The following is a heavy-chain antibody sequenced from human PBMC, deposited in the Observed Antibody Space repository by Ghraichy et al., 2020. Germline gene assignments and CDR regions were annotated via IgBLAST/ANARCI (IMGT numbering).Heavy chain of an antibody. CDR3: ARHYSSWVYAKDYYYYMDV. CDR2: IYYSGST. V-gene: IGHV4-59*08. Sequence: SETLSLTCTVSGGSISSYYWSWIRQPPGKGLEWIGYIYYSGSTNYNPSLKSRVTISVDTSKNQFSLKLSSVTAADTAVYYCARHYSSWVYAKDYYYYMDVWGKGTTVTVSS. D-gene: IGHD2-8*01. J-gene: IGHJ6*03. CDR1: GGSISSYY.